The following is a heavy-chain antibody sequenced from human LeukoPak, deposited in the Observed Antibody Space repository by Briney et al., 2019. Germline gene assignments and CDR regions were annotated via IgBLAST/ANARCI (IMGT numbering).Heavy chain of an antibody. CDR1: GDSFSSNSAA. D-gene: IGHD5-24*01. Sequence: SQTLSLTCAISGDSFSSNSAAWNWLRQSPSRGLEWLGRTYYRSKWYNDYAVSVKSRITINPDTSKNQFSLQLNSVTPEDTAVYYCARVRWLQILHGAFDIWGQGTMVTVSS. CDR2: TYYRSKWYN. J-gene: IGHJ3*02. CDR3: ARVRWLQILHGAFDI. V-gene: IGHV6-1*01.